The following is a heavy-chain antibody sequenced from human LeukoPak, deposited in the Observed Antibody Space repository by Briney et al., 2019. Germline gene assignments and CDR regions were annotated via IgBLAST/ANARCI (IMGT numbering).Heavy chain of an antibody. D-gene: IGHD6-19*01. Sequence: ASVKVSCKASGYTFTGYYMHWVRRAPGQGLEWMGRINPNSGGTNYAQKFQGRVTMTRDTSISTAYMELSRLRSDDTAVYYCARDPGIAVAGTYGGYYYYYYMDVWGKGTTVTVSS. J-gene: IGHJ6*03. V-gene: IGHV1-2*06. CDR1: GYTFTGYY. CDR3: ARDPGIAVAGTYGGYYYYYYMDV. CDR2: INPNSGGT.